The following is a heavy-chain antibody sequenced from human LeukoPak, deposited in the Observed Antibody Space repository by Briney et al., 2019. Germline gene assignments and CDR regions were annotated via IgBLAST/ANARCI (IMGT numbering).Heavy chain of an antibody. V-gene: IGHV4-39*01. CDR3: ARVYRSTWYYWFDP. Sequence: SETLSLTCTVSGGSISSSSYYWGWICQPPGKGLEWIGSIYYSGSTYYNPSLKSRVTISVDTSKNQYSLKLSSVTAADTAVYYCARVYRSTWYYWFDPWGQGTLVTVSS. CDR2: IYYSGST. J-gene: IGHJ5*02. D-gene: IGHD6-13*01. CDR1: GGSISSSSYY.